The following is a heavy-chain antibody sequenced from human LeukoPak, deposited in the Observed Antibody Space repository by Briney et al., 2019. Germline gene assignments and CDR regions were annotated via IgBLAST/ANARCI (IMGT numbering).Heavy chain of an antibody. J-gene: IGHJ4*02. CDR1: GGSISSRSYY. CDR3: ARDEWELSFDY. CDR2: FYTSGST. Sequence: SQTLSLTCTVSGGSISSRSYYWSWIRQPAGKGLGWIGRFYTSGSTNYNPSLKSRVTISVDTSKNQFSLRLSSVTAADTAVYYCARDEWELSFDYWGQGALVTVSS. V-gene: IGHV4-61*02. D-gene: IGHD1-26*01.